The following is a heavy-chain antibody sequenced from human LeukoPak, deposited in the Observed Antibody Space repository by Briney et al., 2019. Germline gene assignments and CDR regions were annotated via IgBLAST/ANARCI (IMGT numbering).Heavy chain of an antibody. CDR1: GFTVSTNY. J-gene: IGHJ4*02. V-gene: IGHV3-66*01. CDR2: IYSGGGT. D-gene: IGHD4-17*01. Sequence: GGSLRLSCAASGFTVSTNYMSWVRQAPGKGLEWVSLIYSGGGTYYADSVKGRFTITRDNSRNTLSLQMNSLRVDDTAVYYCARGFRSVTTWGYFDYWGQGALVTVSS. CDR3: ARGFRSVTTWGYFDY.